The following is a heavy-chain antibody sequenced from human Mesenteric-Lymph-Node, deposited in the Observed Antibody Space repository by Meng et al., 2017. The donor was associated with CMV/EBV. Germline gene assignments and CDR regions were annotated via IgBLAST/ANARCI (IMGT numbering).Heavy chain of an antibody. D-gene: IGHD6-19*01. V-gene: IGHV3-9*01. Sequence: SLKISCAASGFTFDDYAMHWVRQAPGKGLEWVSGISWNGGSIGYADSVKGRFTISRDNAKNSLYLQMNSLRAKDTALYYCAKVVAGYYYGLDVWGQGTTVTVSS. CDR1: GFTFDDYA. CDR2: ISWNGGSI. CDR3: AKVVAGYYYGLDV. J-gene: IGHJ6*02.